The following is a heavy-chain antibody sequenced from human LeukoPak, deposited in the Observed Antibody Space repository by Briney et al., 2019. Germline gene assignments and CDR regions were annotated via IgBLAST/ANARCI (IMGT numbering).Heavy chain of an antibody. CDR2: IWFDGIRK. CDR1: GFTFSNYG. J-gene: IGHJ3*02. Sequence: PAGSLRLSCAASGFTFSNYGMHWVRQVPGKGLEWVAAIWFDGIRKYYADSVKGRLTISRDNSKNTLYLQMNSLRAEDTAVYYCARDLEDSSPFGAFDMWGQGTMVTVSS. CDR3: ARDLEDSSPFGAFDM. V-gene: IGHV3-33*01. D-gene: IGHD3-22*01.